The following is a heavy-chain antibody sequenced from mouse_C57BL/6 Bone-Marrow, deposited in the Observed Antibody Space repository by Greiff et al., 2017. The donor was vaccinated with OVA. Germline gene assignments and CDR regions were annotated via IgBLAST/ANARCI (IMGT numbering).Heavy chain of an antibody. D-gene: IGHD1-1*01. CDR2: INNDGSST. J-gene: IGHJ1*03. CDR3: AGRYGSLWYFDV. V-gene: IGHV5-16*01. CDR1: GFTFSDYY. Sequence: EVQLVESEGGLVQPGSSLKLSCTASGFTFSDYYMAWVRQVPEKGLEWVANINNDGSSTYYPDSLKSRFTISRDNAKNSLYRQLSSLKSEDTAAYYCAGRYGSLWYFDVWGTGTTVTVSS.